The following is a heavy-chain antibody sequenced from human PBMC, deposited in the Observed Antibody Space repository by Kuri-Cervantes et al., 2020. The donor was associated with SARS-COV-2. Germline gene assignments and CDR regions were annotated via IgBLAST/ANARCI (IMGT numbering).Heavy chain of an antibody. D-gene: IGHD5-24*01. J-gene: IGHJ6*03. Sequence: SVKVSCKASGGTFSSYAISWVRQAPGQGLEWMGRIIPIFGTANYAQKFQGRVTITADESTSTAYMELSSLRSEDTAVYYCALMAGYYYYYYMDVWGKGTTVTVSS. CDR1: GGTFSSYA. CDR2: IIPIFGTA. V-gene: IGHV1-69*13. CDR3: ALMAGYYYYYYMDV.